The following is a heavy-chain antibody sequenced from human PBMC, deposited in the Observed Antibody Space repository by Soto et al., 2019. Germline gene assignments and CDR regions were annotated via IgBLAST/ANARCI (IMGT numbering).Heavy chain of an antibody. CDR2: ISWNSGSI. Sequence: HPEGSLRLSCAASEFTFDDYAMHWVRQAPGKGLEWVSGISWNSGSIGYADSVKGRFTISRDNAKNSLYLQMNSLRAEDTALYYCAKDQSSVLSVHYFDYWGKGTLVTVAS. J-gene: IGHJ4*02. D-gene: IGHD6-19*01. V-gene: IGHV3-9*01. CDR1: EFTFDDYA. CDR3: AKDQSSVLSVHYFDY.